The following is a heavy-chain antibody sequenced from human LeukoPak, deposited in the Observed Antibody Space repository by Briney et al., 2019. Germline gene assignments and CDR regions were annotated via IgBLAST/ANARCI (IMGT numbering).Heavy chain of an antibody. J-gene: IGHJ6*03. Sequence: GESLKISCKGSGYSFTSYWIGWVRPMPGKGLEWMGIIYPGDSDTRYSPSLQGQVTISADKSISTAYLQWSSLKASDTAMYYCARRGSSGRRYYYYYMDVWGKGTTVTVSS. V-gene: IGHV5-51*01. CDR1: GYSFTSYW. CDR2: IYPGDSDT. D-gene: IGHD6-19*01. CDR3: ARRGSSGRRYYYYYMDV.